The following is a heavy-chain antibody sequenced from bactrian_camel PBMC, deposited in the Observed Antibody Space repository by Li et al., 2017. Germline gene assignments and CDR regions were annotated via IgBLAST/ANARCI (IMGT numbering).Heavy chain of an antibody. Sequence: QVQLVESGGGSVQAGGSLRLSCDVSGYSVQTAYMAWFRQAPGKMREGVASIDRAGYPTYTHSVKDRFTISKDNAKNTLYLQMNSLKPEDTAIYYCAADSVNLQLSRFYTYWGQGTQVTVS. CDR3: AADSVNLQLSRFYTY. V-gene: IGHV3S53*01. CDR1: GYSVQTAY. J-gene: IGHJ4*01. D-gene: IGHD2*01. CDR2: IDRAGYP.